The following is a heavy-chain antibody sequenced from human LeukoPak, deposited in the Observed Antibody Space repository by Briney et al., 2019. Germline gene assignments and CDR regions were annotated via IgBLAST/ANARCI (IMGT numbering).Heavy chain of an antibody. CDR3: ARGKDGAFDI. D-gene: IGHD2-15*01. Sequence: PGGSLRLSCAASGFMVSSNYMSWVRQAPGKGLEWVSVIYSGGSTYYADSVRGRFTISRDNSKNTLYLQMNSLRAEDTAMYYCARGKDGAFDIWGQGTMVTVSS. J-gene: IGHJ3*02. CDR2: IYSGGST. V-gene: IGHV3-53*01. CDR1: GFMVSSNY.